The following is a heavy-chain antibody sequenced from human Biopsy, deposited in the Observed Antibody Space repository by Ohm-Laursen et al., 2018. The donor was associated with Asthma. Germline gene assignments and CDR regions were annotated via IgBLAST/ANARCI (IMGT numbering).Heavy chain of an antibody. Sequence: SETLSLTCTVYGGYLTGHYWNWIRQPPGKGLEWIGEIDQSGYTNCNPSLKSRATISADTSKNQFHLNLSSVTAADTAVYFCARAAITGIRGWFDPWGQGTQVTVSS. V-gene: IGHV4-34*01. CDR3: ARAAITGIRGWFDP. D-gene: IGHD1-20*01. J-gene: IGHJ5*02. CDR1: GGYLTGHY. CDR2: IDQSGYT.